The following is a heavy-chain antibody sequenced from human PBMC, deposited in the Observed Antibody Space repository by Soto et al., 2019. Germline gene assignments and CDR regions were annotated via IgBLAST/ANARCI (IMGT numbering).Heavy chain of an antibody. Sequence: GGSLRLSCAASGFTFNTHGMHWVRQAPGKGLEWVAVIWYDGSQRYYADFVRGRFTISRDNSQNTLYLRMTSLRAEDTAVYYCARIDDYGDYVTDYWGQGALVTVSS. V-gene: IGHV3-33*01. CDR1: GFTFNTHG. CDR2: IWYDGSQR. D-gene: IGHD4-17*01. J-gene: IGHJ4*02. CDR3: ARIDDYGDYVTDY.